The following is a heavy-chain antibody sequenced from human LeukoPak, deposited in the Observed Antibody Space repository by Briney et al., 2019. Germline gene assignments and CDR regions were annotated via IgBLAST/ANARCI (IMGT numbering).Heavy chain of an antibody. CDR3: ASGDDYDSND. D-gene: IGHD3-22*01. V-gene: IGHV3-72*01. CDR2: TRNKANSYTT. CDR1: GFTFSDHY. J-gene: IGHJ4*02. Sequence: PGGSLRLSCAASGFTFSDHYMDWVRQAPGKGLEWVGRTRNKANSYTTEYAASVKGRFTISRDDSKNSLYLQMNSLKTEDTAVYYCASGDDYDSNDWGQGTLVTVSS.